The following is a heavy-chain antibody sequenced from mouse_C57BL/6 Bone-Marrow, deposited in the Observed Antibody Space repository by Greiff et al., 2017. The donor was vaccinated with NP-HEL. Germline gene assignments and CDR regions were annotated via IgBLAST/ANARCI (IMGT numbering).Heavy chain of an antibody. J-gene: IGHJ1*03. V-gene: IGHV1-81*01. D-gene: IGHD1-1*01. CDR1: GYTFTSYG. CDR2: IYPRSGNT. Sequence: QVQLQQSGAELARPGASVKLSCKASGYTFTSYGISWVKQRTGQGLEWIGEIYPRSGNTYYNEKFKGKATLTADKSSSTAYMELRSLTSEDSAVYFCARYGRPYWYFDVWGTGTTVTVSS. CDR3: ARYGRPYWYFDV.